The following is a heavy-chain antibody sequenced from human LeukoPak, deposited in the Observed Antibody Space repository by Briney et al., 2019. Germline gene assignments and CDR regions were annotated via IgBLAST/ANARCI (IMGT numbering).Heavy chain of an antibody. J-gene: IGHJ4*02. Sequence: GGSLRLSCAASGFTFSSYWMSWVRQAPGKGLEWVANIKQDGREKYYVDSVKGRFTISRDNAKNSLYLQMNSLRAEDTAVYYCARDIVVVTAILDYWGQGTLVTVSS. CDR3: ARDIVVVTAILDY. CDR2: IKQDGREK. D-gene: IGHD2-21*02. V-gene: IGHV3-7*01. CDR1: GFTFSSYW.